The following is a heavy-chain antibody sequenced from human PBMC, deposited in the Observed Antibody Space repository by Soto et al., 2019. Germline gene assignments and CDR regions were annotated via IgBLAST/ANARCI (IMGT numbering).Heavy chain of an antibody. CDR1: GFTFSNYA. Sequence: GSLRLSCAASGFTFSNYAMAWVRQAPGKGLEWVSAHTGSGDDTYYADSVKGRFTISRDNSKNTLYLQMNSLTAEDTAIYYCAKETDIAVAATGGFDYWGQGILVTVSS. V-gene: IGHV3-23*01. CDR3: AKETDIAVAATGGFDY. J-gene: IGHJ4*02. CDR2: HTGSGDDT. D-gene: IGHD6-19*01.